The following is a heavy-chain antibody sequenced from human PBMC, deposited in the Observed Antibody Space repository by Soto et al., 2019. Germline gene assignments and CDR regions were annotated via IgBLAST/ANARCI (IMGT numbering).Heavy chain of an antibody. D-gene: IGHD5-12*01. CDR3: AKDESGSIDY. J-gene: IGHJ4*02. V-gene: IGHV3-23*01. CDR2: ISGSGGST. CDR1: GFTVTSNG. Sequence: GGSLRLSCGVSGFTVTSNGVSWVRQAPGKGLEWVSAISGSGGSTYYADSVKGRFTISRDNSKNTLYLQMNSLRAEDTAVYYCAKDESGSIDYWGQGTLVTVSS.